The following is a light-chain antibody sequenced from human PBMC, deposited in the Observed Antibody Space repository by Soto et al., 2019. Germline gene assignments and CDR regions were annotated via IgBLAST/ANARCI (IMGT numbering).Light chain of an antibody. J-gene: IGKJ4*01. CDR1: QSGLYSSNNKNY. V-gene: IGKV4-1*01. CDR3: QQYYSTPRT. Sequence: DIVMTQSPDSLAVSLGERATINCKSSQSGLYSSNNKNYLAWYQQKPGQPPKLLIYWASTRESGVPVRFSGSGSGTDFTLTISSLQAEDVAVYYCQQYYSTPRTFGGGTKVEIK. CDR2: WAS.